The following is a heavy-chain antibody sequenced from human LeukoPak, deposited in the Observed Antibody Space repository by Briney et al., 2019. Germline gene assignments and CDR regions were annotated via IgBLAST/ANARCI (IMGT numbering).Heavy chain of an antibody. CDR1: GFTFSSYW. J-gene: IGHJ4*02. V-gene: IGHV3-30-3*01. CDR3: AREGDASANFDY. D-gene: IGHD3-16*01. CDR2: ISYDGSNK. Sequence: GGSLRLSCAASGFTFSSYWMSWVRQAPGKGLEWVAVISYDGSNKYYADSVKGRFTISRDNSKNTLYLQMNSLRAEDTAVYYCAREGDASANFDYWGQGTLVTVSS.